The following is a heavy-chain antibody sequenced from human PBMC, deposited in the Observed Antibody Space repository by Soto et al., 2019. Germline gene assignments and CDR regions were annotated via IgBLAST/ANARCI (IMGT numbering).Heavy chain of an antibody. Sequence: GGSLRLSCSASGFIFSESTIYWVRQVPGKGLGAISAVSTSGRSTYYADSVKDRFTISRDNSKNTLFLQMGSLRPEDTAIYYCVKQAHGLDGVAFDYWGQGTQVTVSS. D-gene: IGHD2-15*01. V-gene: IGHV3-64D*06. CDR3: VKQAHGLDGVAFDY. J-gene: IGHJ4*02. CDR2: VSTSGRST. CDR1: GFIFSEST.